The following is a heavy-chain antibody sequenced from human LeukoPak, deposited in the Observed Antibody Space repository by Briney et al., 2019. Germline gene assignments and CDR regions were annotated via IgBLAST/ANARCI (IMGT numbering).Heavy chain of an antibody. D-gene: IGHD2-8*01. Sequence: ASVKVPCKASGYTFTGYYMHWVRQAPGQGLEWMGWINPNSGGTNYAQKFQGRVTMTRDTSISTAYMELSRLRSDDTAVYYCARSGSDIVLMVYAKHYGMDVWGQGTTVTVSS. CDR3: ARSGSDIVLMVYAKHYGMDV. CDR1: GYTFTGYY. J-gene: IGHJ6*02. CDR2: INPNSGGT. V-gene: IGHV1-2*02.